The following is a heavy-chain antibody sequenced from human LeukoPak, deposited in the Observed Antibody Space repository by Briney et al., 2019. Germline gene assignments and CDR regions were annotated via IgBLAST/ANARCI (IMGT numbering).Heavy chain of an antibody. CDR2: IXXSXSS. J-gene: IGHJ5*02. Sequence: SETLSLTCAVFGGXFXSGQYXXXXRQPPXKGLEWIGEIXXSXSSNYNPALXNRVTISVDTSTNPYSLKLSSVPAADTAVYSCARGSYYDFWSGLNGGHWFDPWGQGTLVTVSS. CDR3: ARGSYYDFWSGLNGGHWFDP. CDR1: GGXFXSGQY. D-gene: IGHD3-3*01. V-gene: IGHV4-34*01.